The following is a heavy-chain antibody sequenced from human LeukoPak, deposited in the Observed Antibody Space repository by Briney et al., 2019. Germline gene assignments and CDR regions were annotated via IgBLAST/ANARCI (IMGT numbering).Heavy chain of an antibody. V-gene: IGHV3-23*01. CDR1: GFTFSSYA. CDR3: ASSSFTTGIRLE. D-gene: IGHD1-1*01. J-gene: IGHJ4*02. Sequence: PGGSLRLSCAASGFTFSSYAMSWVRQAPGKGLEGVSAISGSGGSTYYADSVKGRFTISRDNSKNTLYLQMNSLRAEDTAVYYCASSSFTTGIRLEWGQGTLVTVSS. CDR2: ISGSGGST.